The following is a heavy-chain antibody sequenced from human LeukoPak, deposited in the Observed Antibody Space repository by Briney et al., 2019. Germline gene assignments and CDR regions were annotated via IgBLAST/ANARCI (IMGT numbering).Heavy chain of an antibody. CDR3: ARGSSEVLLWFGESPN. CDR1: GFAFSTYS. D-gene: IGHD3-10*01. Sequence: PGGSPSLSCAAFGFAFSTYSMGWVRQAPGKGLEWVSHISSGSDPIDDADSVKARFAISRDNARKSLYLQMSRLVADDTTVYYCARGSSEVLLWFGESPNWGQRTMVTVSS. CDR2: ISSGSDPI. V-gene: IGHV3-48*01. J-gene: IGHJ3*01.